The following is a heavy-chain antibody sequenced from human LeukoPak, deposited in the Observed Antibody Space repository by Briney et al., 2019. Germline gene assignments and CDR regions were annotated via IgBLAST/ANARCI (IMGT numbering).Heavy chain of an antibody. CDR2: INQNGGRI. CDR1: GFTFSSHW. V-gene: IGHV3-7*03. J-gene: IGHJ4*02. D-gene: IGHD6-19*01. Sequence: PGRSLRLSCAASGFTFSSHWMNWVRQAPGKGLEWVGIINQNGGRIGYGDSVKGRFTISRDNAKNSLYLQMNSLRADDTAVYFCARGSTWLLDYWGQGTLITVSS. CDR3: ARGSTWLLDY.